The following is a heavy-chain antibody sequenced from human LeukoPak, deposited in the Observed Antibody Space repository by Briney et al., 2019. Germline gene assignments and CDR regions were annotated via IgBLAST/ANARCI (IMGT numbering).Heavy chain of an antibody. J-gene: IGHJ3*02. CDR2: ISYDGSNK. D-gene: IGHD1-1*01. CDR1: GFTFSSYA. Sequence: GGPLRLSCAASGFTFSSYAMHWVRQAPGKGLEWVAVISYDGSNKYYADSVKGRFTISRDNSKNTLYLQMNSLRAEDTAVYYCARDQGSRTTGTRGAFDIWGQGTMVTVSS. V-gene: IGHV3-30-3*01. CDR3: ARDQGSRTTGTRGAFDI.